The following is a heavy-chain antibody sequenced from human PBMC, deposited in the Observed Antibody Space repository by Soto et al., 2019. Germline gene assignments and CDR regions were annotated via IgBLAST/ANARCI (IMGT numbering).Heavy chain of an antibody. J-gene: IGHJ4*02. CDR1: GFTFSSYG. CDR3: AKNSGYSYGFPFDF. Sequence: GGSLRLSCAASGFTFSSYGMHWVRQAPGKGLEWVALISYDGSNKYYADSVKGRFTISRDNSKNTLYLQMNSLRAEDTAVYYCAKNSGYSYGFPFDFWGQGTLVTVSS. V-gene: IGHV3-30*18. CDR2: ISYDGSNK. D-gene: IGHD5-18*01.